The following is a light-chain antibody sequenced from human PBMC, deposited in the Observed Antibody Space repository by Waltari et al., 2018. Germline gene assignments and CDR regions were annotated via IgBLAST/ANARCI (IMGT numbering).Light chain of an antibody. CDR1: SSDVGGYNF. CDR2: DVT. Sequence: QSALTQPASVSGSPGQSVTIPCTGTSSDVGGYNFVSWNQQHPGRAPKLMIYDVTHRPSWVSPRFSVSQAGDTASLTISGLQAADEAEYYCSSYSSTNTVVFGGGTQLTV. V-gene: IGLV2-14*03. CDR3: SSYSSTNTVV. J-gene: IGLJ3*02.